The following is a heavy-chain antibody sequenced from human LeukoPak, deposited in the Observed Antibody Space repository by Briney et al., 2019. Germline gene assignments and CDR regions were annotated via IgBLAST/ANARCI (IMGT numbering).Heavy chain of an antibody. V-gene: IGHV4-38-2*02. D-gene: IGHD2-2*01. J-gene: IGHJ5*02. CDR2: IYHSGST. Sequence: PSETLSLTCTVSGYSISRGYYWGWIRQPPGKGLEWIGSIYHSGSTYYNPSLKSRVTISVDTSKNQFSLKLSSVTAADTAVYYCARGGQPAAIGWANWFDPWGQGTLVTVSS. CDR3: ARGGQPAAIGWANWFDP. CDR1: GYSISRGYY.